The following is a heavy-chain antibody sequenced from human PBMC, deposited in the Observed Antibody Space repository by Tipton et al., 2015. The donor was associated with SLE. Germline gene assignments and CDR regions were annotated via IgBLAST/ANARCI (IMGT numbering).Heavy chain of an antibody. V-gene: IGHV4-34*01. CDR3: ARVPGDILTGYYGGLDY. J-gene: IGHJ4*02. CDR1: GGSFSGYY. D-gene: IGHD3-9*01. CDR2: INHSGST. Sequence: TLSLTCAVYGGSFSGYYWSWIRQPPGKGLEWIGEINHSGSTNYNPSLKSRLTISVDTSKNQFSLKLSSVTAADTAVYYCARVPGDILTGYYGGLDYWGKGTRVTVSS.